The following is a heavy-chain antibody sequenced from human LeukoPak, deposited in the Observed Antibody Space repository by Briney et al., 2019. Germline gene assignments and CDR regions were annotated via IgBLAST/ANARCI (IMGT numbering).Heavy chain of an antibody. V-gene: IGHV4-34*01. CDR1: GGSFSGYY. Sequence: PSETLSLTCAVYGGSFSGYYWSWIRQPPGKGLEWIGEINHSGSTNYNPSLKSRVTISVDTSKNQFSLKLSSVTAADTAVYYCARGGYYGSGSYYGDAFDIWGQGTMVTASS. CDR3: ARGGYYGSGSYYGDAFDI. CDR2: INHSGST. J-gene: IGHJ3*02. D-gene: IGHD3-10*01.